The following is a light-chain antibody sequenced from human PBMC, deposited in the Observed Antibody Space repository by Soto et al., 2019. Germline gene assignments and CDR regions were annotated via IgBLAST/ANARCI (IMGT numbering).Light chain of an antibody. J-gene: IGKJ1*01. CDR2: KAT. V-gene: IGKV1-5*03. Sequence: DIQMTQSPSTLSASVGDRVTITCRASQSISTWLAWYQQKTGKAPKLLIYKATSLEGGVPSRFSGSGSGTEFTLTISSLKPDDFATYYCQQYLNRWTFGQGTKVEIK. CDR3: QQYLNRWT. CDR1: QSISTW.